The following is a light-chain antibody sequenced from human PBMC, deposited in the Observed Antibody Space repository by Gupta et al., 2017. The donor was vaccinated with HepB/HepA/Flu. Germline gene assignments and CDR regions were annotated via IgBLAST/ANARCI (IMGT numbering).Light chain of an antibody. CDR2: YKSDSDK. J-gene: IGLJ3*02. Sequence: QAVLTRPSSLSASPGASARLTCTLHTAINVGTYRIDWYQRKPGGPPQSILRYKSDSDKQQASGVASRYSGSKDASANAGMIVTSVVQSEEDDDYYYMNWHSSAWVFGGGTKLTVL. CDR1: TAINVGTYR. V-gene: IGLV5-45*02. CDR3: MNWHSSAWV.